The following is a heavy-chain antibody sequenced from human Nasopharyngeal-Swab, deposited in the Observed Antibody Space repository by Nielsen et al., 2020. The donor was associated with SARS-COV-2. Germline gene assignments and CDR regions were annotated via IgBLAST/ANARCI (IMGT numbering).Heavy chain of an antibody. Sequence: ASVKVSCKASGYTFTSYYMHWVRQAPGQGLEWMGWINAGNGNTKYSQKFQGRVTITRDTSASTAYMELSSLRSEDTAVYYCARFVESSSWYGYYYGMDVWGQGTTVTVSS. CDR2: INAGNGNT. CDR1: GYTFTSYY. D-gene: IGHD6-13*01. J-gene: IGHJ6*02. V-gene: IGHV1-3*01. CDR3: ARFVESSSWYGYYYGMDV.